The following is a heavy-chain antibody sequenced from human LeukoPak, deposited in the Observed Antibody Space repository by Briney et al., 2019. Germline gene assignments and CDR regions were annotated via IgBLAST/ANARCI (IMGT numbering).Heavy chain of an antibody. D-gene: IGHD3-22*01. CDR1: GGSISSGDYY. Sequence: SETLSLTCTVSGGSISSGDYYWSWIRQPPGKGLEWIAYMYYSGSTYYNPSLKSRVTMSANTSKNQLSLKLSSVTAADTAVYYCARPYYYDSRIDPWGQGILVTVSS. J-gene: IGHJ5*02. V-gene: IGHV4-30-4*01. CDR2: MYYSGST. CDR3: ARPYYYDSRIDP.